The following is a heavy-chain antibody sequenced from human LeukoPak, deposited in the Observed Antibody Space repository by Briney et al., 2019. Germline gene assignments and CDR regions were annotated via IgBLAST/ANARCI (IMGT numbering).Heavy chain of an antibody. CDR3: ARRGHPNWGSDAFDI. CDR1: GYTFTSYA. V-gene: IGHV7-4-1*02. D-gene: IGHD7-27*01. Sequence: VASVKVSCKASGYTFTSYAMNWVRQAPGQGLEWMGWINTNTGNPTYAQGFTGRFVFSLDTSVGTAYLQISSLKAEDTAVYYCARRGHPNWGSDAFDIWGQGTMVTVSS. J-gene: IGHJ3*02. CDR2: INTNTGNP.